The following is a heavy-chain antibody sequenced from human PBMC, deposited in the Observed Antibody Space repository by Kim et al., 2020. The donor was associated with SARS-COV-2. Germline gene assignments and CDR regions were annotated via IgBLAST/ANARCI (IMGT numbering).Heavy chain of an antibody. V-gene: IGHV4-39*07. CDR1: GGSISSSSYY. D-gene: IGHD6-6*01. Sequence: SETLSLTCTVSGGSISSSSYYWGWIRQPPGKGLEWIGSIYYSGSTYYNPSLKSRVTISVDTSKNQFSLKLSSVTAADTAVYYCAREEYSSSPGYFDYWGQGTLVTVSS. CDR2: IYYSGST. CDR3: AREEYSSSPGYFDY. J-gene: IGHJ4*02.